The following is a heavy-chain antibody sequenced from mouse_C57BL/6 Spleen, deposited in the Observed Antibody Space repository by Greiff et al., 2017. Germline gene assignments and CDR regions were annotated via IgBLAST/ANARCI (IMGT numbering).Heavy chain of an antibody. CDR2: ISNGGGST. V-gene: IGHV5-12*01. CDR1: GFTFSDYY. J-gene: IGHJ1*03. CDR3: ARHAYYSNYEWYFDV. Sequence: EVKLVESGGGLVQPGGSLKLSCAASGFTFSDYYMYWVRQTPEKRLEWVAYISNGGGSTYYPDTVKGRFTISRDNAKNTLYLQMSRLKSEDTAMYYCARHAYYSNYEWYFDVWGTGTTVTVSS. D-gene: IGHD2-5*01.